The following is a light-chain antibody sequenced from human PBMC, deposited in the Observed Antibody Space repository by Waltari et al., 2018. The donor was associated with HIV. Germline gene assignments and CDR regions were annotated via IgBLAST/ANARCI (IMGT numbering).Light chain of an antibody. CDR1: QGVSSY. V-gene: IGKV1-9*01. CDR3: QQLHPYPIT. Sequence: DIQLTQSTSFLAAFVGDRVPITCRASQGVSSYFAWYQQEPGKAPKLLIYAASTLQSGVPSRFSGSGSGTEFTLTISCLQPEDFATYYCQQLHPYPITFGQGTRLEIK. CDR2: AAS. J-gene: IGKJ5*01.